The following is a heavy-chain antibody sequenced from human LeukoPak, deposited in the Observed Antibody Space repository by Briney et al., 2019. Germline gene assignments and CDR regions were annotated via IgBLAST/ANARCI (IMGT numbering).Heavy chain of an antibody. Sequence: GGSLRLSCAASGFTISSYEMNWVRQAPGKGLEWVSYISSSGTSMYSADSVKGRFTIATDNAKNSLYLQMNSLRADDTAVYYCAKVLGIVEGWGQGTLVTVSS. CDR3: AKVLGIVEG. V-gene: IGHV3-48*03. D-gene: IGHD1-26*01. J-gene: IGHJ4*02. CDR1: GFTISSYE. CDR2: ISSSGTSM.